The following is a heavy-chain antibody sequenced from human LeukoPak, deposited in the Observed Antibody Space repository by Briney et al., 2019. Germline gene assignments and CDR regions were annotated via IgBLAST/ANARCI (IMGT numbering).Heavy chain of an antibody. V-gene: IGHV3-30*03. D-gene: IGHD4-17*01. Sequence: GGSLRLSCAASGFTFSSYGMHWVRQAPGKGLEWVAVISYDGSNKYYADSVKGRFTISRDNAKISLYLQMNSLRAEDTAVYYCARDLGLRSGTSVSGYWGQGTLVTVSS. J-gene: IGHJ4*02. CDR1: GFTFSSYG. CDR3: ARDLGLRSGTSVSGY. CDR2: ISYDGSNK.